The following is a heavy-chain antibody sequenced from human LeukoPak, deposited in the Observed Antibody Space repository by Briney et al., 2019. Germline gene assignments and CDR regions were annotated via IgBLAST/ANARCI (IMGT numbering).Heavy chain of an antibody. CDR1: GFTFSSYS. CDR2: ITSSSSYI. D-gene: IGHD1-14*01. CDR3: ARGSQRISYYYYYYMDV. J-gene: IGHJ6*03. V-gene: IGHV3-21*01. Sequence: PGGSLRLSCAGSGFTFSSYSMNWVRQAPGKGLEWVSSITSSSSYIYYADSVKGRFTISRDNAKNSLYLQMNSLRAEDAAVYYCARGSQRISYYYYYYMDVWGKGTTVTVSS.